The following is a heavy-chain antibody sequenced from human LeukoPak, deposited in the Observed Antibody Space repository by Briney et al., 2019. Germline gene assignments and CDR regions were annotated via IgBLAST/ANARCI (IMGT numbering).Heavy chain of an antibody. V-gene: IGHV3-30*14. CDR1: GFTFSSYA. Sequence: GGSLRLSCAASGFTFSSYAMSWVRQAPGKGLEWVAFMTYDGSKRPYADSVKGRFTISRDNSKNTLYLQMNSLRAEDTAVYYCARRAGAYSHPYDYWGQGTLVTVSS. J-gene: IGHJ4*02. D-gene: IGHD4/OR15-4a*01. CDR3: ARRAGAYSHPYDY. CDR2: MTYDGSKR.